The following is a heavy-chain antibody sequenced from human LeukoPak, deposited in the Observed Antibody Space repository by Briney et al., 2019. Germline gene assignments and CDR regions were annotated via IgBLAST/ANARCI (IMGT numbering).Heavy chain of an antibody. Sequence: SGGSLRLSCAASGFTFSIYWMSWVRQAPGKGLEWVANIKQDGSEKYYVDSVKGRFTISRDNAKNSLYLQMNSLRAEDTAVYYCARDEFGGASFEPWGQGTLVTVSS. CDR2: IKQDGSEK. CDR1: GFTFSIYW. CDR3: ARDEFGGASFEP. V-gene: IGHV3-7*01. D-gene: IGHD3-16*01. J-gene: IGHJ5*02.